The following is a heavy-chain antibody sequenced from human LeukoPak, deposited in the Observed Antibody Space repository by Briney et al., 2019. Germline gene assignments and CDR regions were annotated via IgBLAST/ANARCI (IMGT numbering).Heavy chain of an antibody. D-gene: IGHD5-12*01. CDR2: IISNGSTI. CDR1: GFTFSSYE. CDR3: ARDDIVATISQVPYGMDV. Sequence: GSLRLSCAASGFTFSSYEMNWVRPPPGKGLQGVSYIISNGSTIYYEDSVKRRFTISRDNAKNSLYLQMNSLRAEDTAVYYCARDDIVATISQVPYGMDVWGKGTTVTVSS. V-gene: IGHV3-48*03. J-gene: IGHJ6*04.